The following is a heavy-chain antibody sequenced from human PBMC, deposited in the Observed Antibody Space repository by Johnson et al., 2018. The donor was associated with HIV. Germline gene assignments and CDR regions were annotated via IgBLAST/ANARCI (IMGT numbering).Heavy chain of an antibody. CDR1: GFTFSS. D-gene: IGHD3-3*01. J-gene: IGHJ3*02. Sequence: QVQLVESGGGVVQPGRSLRLSCAASGFTFSSMHWDRQAPGKGLEWVAVISHDGSIKYYGDSVKGRFTISRDNSKNTLYLQMNSLRVEDTAVYYCARDALLRFLEWFIWGQGTMVTVSS. V-gene: IGHV3-30*04. CDR2: ISHDGSIK. CDR3: ARDALLRFLEWFI.